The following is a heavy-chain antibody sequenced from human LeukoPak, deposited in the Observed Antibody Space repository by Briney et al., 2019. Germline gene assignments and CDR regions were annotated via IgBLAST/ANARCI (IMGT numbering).Heavy chain of an antibody. V-gene: IGHV6-1*01. Sequence: SQTLSLTCAVSGDSFSSNSAAWNRIRQSPSRGLEWLGRTYYRSKWYNDYAVSVKSRITINPDTSKNQFSLQLNSVTPEDTAVYYCARGGWQWLAHFDYWGQGTLVTVSS. CDR1: GDSFSSNSAA. J-gene: IGHJ4*02. CDR3: ARGGWQWLAHFDY. D-gene: IGHD6-19*01. CDR2: TYYRSKWYN.